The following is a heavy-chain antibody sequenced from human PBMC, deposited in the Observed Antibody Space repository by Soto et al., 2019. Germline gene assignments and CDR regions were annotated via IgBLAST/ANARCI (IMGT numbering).Heavy chain of an antibody. J-gene: IGHJ1*01. Sequence: SDTLSLTCTVSGGSISSYYWSWIRQPPGKGLEWIGYIYYSGSTNYNPSLKSRVTISVDTSKNQFSLKLTSVTAADTAVYYCARTDGDSYDSSGYYFKSFQHWGKGTLVTVP. D-gene: IGHD3-22*01. CDR1: GGSISSYY. V-gene: IGHV4-59*01. CDR2: IYYSGST. CDR3: ARTDGDSYDSSGYYFKSFQH.